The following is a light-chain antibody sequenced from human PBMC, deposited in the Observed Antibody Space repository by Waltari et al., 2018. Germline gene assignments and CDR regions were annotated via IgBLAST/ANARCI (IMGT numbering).Light chain of an antibody. CDR3: QMYVRLPAT. CDR2: DAS. CDR1: LSVGRS. V-gene: IGKV3-20*01. J-gene: IGKJ1*01. Sequence: EIVLTQSPGTLSLSPGERATLSCRASLSVGRSLCLYQHKHGQAPRLLIYDASTRATGIPDRFSGGGSGTDFSLTISRLEPEDFAVYYCQMYVRLPATCGQGTKVEI.